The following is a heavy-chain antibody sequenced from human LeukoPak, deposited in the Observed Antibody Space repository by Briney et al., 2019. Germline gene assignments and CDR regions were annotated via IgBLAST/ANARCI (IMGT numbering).Heavy chain of an antibody. J-gene: IGHJ4*02. CDR1: GFTFSSYS. CDR3: ARGSIAAAGFDY. D-gene: IGHD6-13*01. V-gene: IGHV3-21*01. Sequence: GGSLRLSCAASGFTFSSYSMNWVRQAPGKGLEWVSYISSSSSYIYYADSVKGRFTISRDNAKNSLYLQMNSLRAEDTAVYYCARGSIAAAGFDYWGQGTLVTVSS. CDR2: ISSSSSYI.